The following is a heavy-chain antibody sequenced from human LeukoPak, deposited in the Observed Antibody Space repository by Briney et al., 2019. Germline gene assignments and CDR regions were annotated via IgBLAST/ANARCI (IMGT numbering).Heavy chain of an antibody. J-gene: IGHJ4*02. V-gene: IGHV3-48*02. CDR1: GFTFSTYS. D-gene: IGHD6-13*01. CDR2: ISSSSSTI. CDR3: ARDHYSRSDH. Sequence: GGSLRLSCVASGFTFSTYSMTWVRQAPGKGLEWVSYISSSSSTIYYTGSVKGQFTISRDNAKNSVYLHMNSLRDEDTAVYYCARDHYSRSDHWGQGTLVTVSS.